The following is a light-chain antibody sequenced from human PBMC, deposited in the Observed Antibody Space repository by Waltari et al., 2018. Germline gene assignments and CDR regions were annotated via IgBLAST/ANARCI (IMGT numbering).Light chain of an antibody. V-gene: IGKV3-15*01. CDR1: PSVSSN. J-gene: IGKJ2*01. Sequence: EIVMTQSPATLSVSPGERATLSCRASPSVSSNLAWYQQKPGQAPRLLIYGASTRATGIPARFSGSGSGTEFTLTISGLQSEDFAVYYCQQYNNWPPYTFGQGTKLEIK. CDR2: GAS. CDR3: QQYNNWPPYT.